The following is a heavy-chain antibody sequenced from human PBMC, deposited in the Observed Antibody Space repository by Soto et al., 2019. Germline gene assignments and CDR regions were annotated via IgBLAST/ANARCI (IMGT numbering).Heavy chain of an antibody. CDR3: ARQPMDRAAHGFDI. CDR2: INPNSVGT. V-gene: IGHV1-2*07. J-gene: IGHJ3*02. Sequence: QVQLVQSGAEVKKPGASVKVSCKASGYTFIGHYMHWVRLAPGQGLVWMGWINPNSVGTNYAHKFQGRVTMTRDTSISTAYMVLSRLRSDDTAVYYSARQPMDRAAHGFDIWGQGTMVTVSS. D-gene: IGHD3-10*01. CDR1: GYTFIGHY.